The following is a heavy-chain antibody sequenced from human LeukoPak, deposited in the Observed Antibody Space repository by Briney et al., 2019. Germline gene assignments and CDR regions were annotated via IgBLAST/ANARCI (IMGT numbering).Heavy chain of an antibody. D-gene: IGHD3-10*01. J-gene: IGHJ4*02. CDR2: ISYDGSNK. V-gene: IGHV3-30-3*01. CDR3: ARDWGYYGSGSSHPTDY. CDR1: GFTFSSYA. Sequence: GGSLRLSCAASGFTFSSYAMHWVRQAPGKGLEWVAVISYDGSNKYYADSVKGRFTISRDNSKNTLYLQMNSLRAEDTAVYYCARDWGYYGSGSSHPTDYWGQGTLVTVSS.